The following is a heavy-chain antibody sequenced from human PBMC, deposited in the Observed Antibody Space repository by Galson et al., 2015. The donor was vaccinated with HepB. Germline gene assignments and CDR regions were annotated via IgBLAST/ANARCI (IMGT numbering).Heavy chain of an antibody. V-gene: IGHV1-69*10. J-gene: IGHJ4*02. CDR3: AREGDGAYFDY. D-gene: IGHD2-21*01. CDR2: SIRSLGIA. CDR1: GGTFSSYD. Sequence: SVKVSCKVSGGTFSSYDVSWVRQAPGQGLEWMGVSIRSLGIANYAQKFQGRVTITADKSTNTDYMELSSLRSDDTAIYYCAREGDGAYFDYWGQGTLVTVSS.